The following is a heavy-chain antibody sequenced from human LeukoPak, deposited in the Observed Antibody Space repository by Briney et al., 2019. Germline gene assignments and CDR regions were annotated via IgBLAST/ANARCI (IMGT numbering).Heavy chain of an antibody. D-gene: IGHD5-12*01. CDR2: IYSGGST. Sequence: GGSLRLSCAASGFTVGSNYMSWVRQAPGKGLEWVSVIYSGGSTYYADSVKGRFTISRHNSKNTLYLQMNSLRAEDTAVYYCARQPGGYEYYFDYWGQGTLVTVSS. J-gene: IGHJ4*02. CDR1: GFTVGSNY. V-gene: IGHV3-53*04. CDR3: ARQPGGYEYYFDY.